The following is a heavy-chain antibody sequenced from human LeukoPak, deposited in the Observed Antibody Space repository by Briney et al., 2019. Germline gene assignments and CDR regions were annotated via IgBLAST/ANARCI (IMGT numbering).Heavy chain of an antibody. Sequence: GGSLRLSCAAPGFTFSSYEMNWVRQAPGKGLEWVSYISSSGSTIYYADSVKGRFTISRDNAKNSLYLQMNSLRAEDTAVYYCARVKSKPVYYYYYMDVWGKGTTVTISS. CDR1: GFTFSSYE. CDR3: ARVKSKPVYYYYYMDV. V-gene: IGHV3-48*03. CDR2: ISSSGSTI. J-gene: IGHJ6*03.